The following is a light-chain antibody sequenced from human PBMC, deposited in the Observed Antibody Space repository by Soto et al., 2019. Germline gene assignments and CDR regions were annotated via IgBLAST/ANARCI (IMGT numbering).Light chain of an antibody. V-gene: IGKV3-11*01. CDR2: DAS. J-gene: IGKJ4*01. CDR3: QQRSNWPLT. Sequence: EIVLTQSPATLSLSPGERATLSCRASQSISTYVAWYQQKPGQAPRLLIYDASNRATGIPARFSGSGSGSYFTLIISGLEPEDFAVYYCQQRSNWPLTFGGGTKVEIK. CDR1: QSISTY.